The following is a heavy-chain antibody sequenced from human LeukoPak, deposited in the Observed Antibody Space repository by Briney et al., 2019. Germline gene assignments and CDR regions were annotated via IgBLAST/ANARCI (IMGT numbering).Heavy chain of an antibody. Sequence: AGGSLRLSCAASGFTFDDYAMHWVRQAPGKGLEWVSGISWNSDSIGYADSVKGRFTISRDNAKNSLYLQMNSLRAEDTALYYCARGLYYDSSIFDYWGQGTLVTVSS. CDR1: GFTFDDYA. J-gene: IGHJ4*02. CDR3: ARGLYYDSSIFDY. D-gene: IGHD3-22*01. CDR2: ISWNSDSI. V-gene: IGHV3-9*01.